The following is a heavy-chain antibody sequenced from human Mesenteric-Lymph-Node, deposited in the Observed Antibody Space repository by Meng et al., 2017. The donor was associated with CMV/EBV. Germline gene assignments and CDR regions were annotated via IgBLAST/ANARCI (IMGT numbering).Heavy chain of an antibody. CDR3: ARVDFGGIQY. D-gene: IGHD3-3*01. J-gene: IGHJ4*02. CDR2: HYTGDTT. Sequence: GGSLRLSCAASGFNFYTYDMSWVRQAPGKRLEWVSVHYTGDTTQYADSVKGRFTISRDNSKNTVHLQMNSLRAEDTAIYYCARVDFGGIQYWGQGTLVTVSS. V-gene: IGHV3-66*02. CDR1: GFNFYTYD.